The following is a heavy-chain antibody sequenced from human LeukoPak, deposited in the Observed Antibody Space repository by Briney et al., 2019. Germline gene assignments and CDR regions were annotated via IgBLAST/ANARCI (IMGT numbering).Heavy chain of an antibody. CDR3: AREGGPRDGYNLGY. CDR2: ISSSSSYI. D-gene: IGHD5-24*01. CDR1: GFTFSSYS. J-gene: IGHJ4*02. Sequence: KPGGSLRLSCAASGFTFSSYSMNWVRQAPGKGLEWVSSISSSSSYIYYADSVKGRFTISRDNAKNSLYLQMNSLRAEDTAVYYCAREGGPRDGYNLGYWGQGTLVTASS. V-gene: IGHV3-21*01.